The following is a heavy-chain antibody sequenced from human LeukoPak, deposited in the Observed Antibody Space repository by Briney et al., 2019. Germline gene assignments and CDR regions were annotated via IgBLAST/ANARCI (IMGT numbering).Heavy chain of an antibody. Sequence: ASVKVSCKASGYTLTNYDINWVRQATGQGLEWMGWMNPNSGHTGHTQKFQGRVSMTRDTSISTAYMELNSLRSEDTAVYYCVRVQSGSYARYGMDVWGQGTTVTVSS. CDR3: VRVQSGSYARYGMDV. J-gene: IGHJ6*02. CDR1: GYTLTNYD. CDR2: MNPNSGHT. V-gene: IGHV1-8*01. D-gene: IGHD1-26*01.